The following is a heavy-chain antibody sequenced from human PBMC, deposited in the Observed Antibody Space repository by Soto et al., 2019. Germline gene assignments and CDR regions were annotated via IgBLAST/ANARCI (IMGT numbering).Heavy chain of an antibody. Sequence: VQLLESGGGLGQPGGSLRLSCAASGFTFNNYAMSWVRQAPGKGLEWVSTISSGDSSTYYTDSVKGRFAISRDNSQNAVYLHMNNLRAEDTAIYFCARTASEYSHWGQGILVTVSS. V-gene: IGHV3-23*01. CDR1: GFTFNNYA. J-gene: IGHJ4*02. CDR3: ARTASEYSH. CDR2: ISSGDSST. D-gene: IGHD1-1*01.